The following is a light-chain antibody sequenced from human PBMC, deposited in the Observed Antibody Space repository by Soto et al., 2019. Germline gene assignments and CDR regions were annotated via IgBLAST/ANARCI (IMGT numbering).Light chain of an antibody. CDR2: EVS. V-gene: IGLV2-14*01. CDR3: SSYTSRHTIL. CDR1: TGDVVNYNY. Sequence: QSALTQSASVSGSPGQSITISCTRTTGDVVNYNYVSWYQHQPGKAPKLIIYEVSYRPPGVSYRFSASKTGNTASLTISDLHVEDEADYYCSSYTSRHTILFGGGTKLTVL. J-gene: IGLJ2*01.